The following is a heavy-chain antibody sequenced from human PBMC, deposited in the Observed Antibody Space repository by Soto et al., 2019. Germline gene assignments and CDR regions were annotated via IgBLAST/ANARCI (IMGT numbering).Heavy chain of an antibody. D-gene: IGHD6-19*01. J-gene: IGHJ6*03. CDR3: AKGVAGSDYYYYYMDV. Sequence: VQLVESGGGVVQPGRSLRLSCAASGFTFSSYGMHWVRQAPGKGLEWVAVISYDGSNKYYADSVKGRFTISRDNSKNTLYLQMNSLRAEDTAVYYCAKGVAGSDYYYYYMDVWGKGTTVTVSS. CDR1: GFTFSSYG. V-gene: IGHV3-30*18. CDR2: ISYDGSNK.